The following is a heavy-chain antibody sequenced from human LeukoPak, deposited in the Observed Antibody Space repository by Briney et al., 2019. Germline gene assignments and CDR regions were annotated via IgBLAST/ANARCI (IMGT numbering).Heavy chain of an antibody. CDR3: AKDPPLRYFDWFQTLDAFDI. J-gene: IGHJ3*02. CDR2: ISSGGITI. CDR1: GFTFSDYY. Sequence: GGSLRLSCAASGFTFSDYYMSWIRQAPGKGLEWVSYISSGGITIYYADSVKGRFTISRDNAKNSLYLQMNSLRAEDTAVYYCAKDPPLRYFDWFQTLDAFDIWGQGTMVTVSS. V-gene: IGHV3-11*01. D-gene: IGHD3-9*01.